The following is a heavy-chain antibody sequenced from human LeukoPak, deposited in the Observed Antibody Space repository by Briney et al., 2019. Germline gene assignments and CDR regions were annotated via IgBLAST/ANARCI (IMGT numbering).Heavy chain of an antibody. J-gene: IGHJ6*03. CDR3: ASSGHTSWVGFYYYYMDV. Sequence: SVKVSCKASGGTFSSYAISWVRQAPGQGLEWMGGIIPIFGTANYAQKFQGRVTMTADESTSTAYMELSSLRSEDTAVYYCASSGHTSWVGFYYYYMDVWGKGTTVTVSS. D-gene: IGHD5-12*01. CDR2: IIPIFGTA. V-gene: IGHV1-69*13. CDR1: GGTFSSYA.